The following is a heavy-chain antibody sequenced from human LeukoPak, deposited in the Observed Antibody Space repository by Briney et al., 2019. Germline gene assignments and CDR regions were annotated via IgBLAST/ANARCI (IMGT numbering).Heavy chain of an antibody. D-gene: IGHD2-15*01. V-gene: IGHV3-43*01. CDR2: ISWDGGST. CDR1: GFTFDDYT. J-gene: IGHJ6*03. CDR3: AKDGYCSGGSCPPVDYYYYMDV. Sequence: GGSLRLSCAASGFTFDDYTMHWVRQAPGKGLEWVSLISWDGGSTYYADSVKGRFTISRDNSKNSLYLQMNSLRTEDTALYYCAKDGYCSGGSCPPVDYYYYMDVWGKGTTVTISS.